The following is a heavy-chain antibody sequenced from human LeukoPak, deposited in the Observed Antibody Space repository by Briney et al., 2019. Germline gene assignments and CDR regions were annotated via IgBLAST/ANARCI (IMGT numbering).Heavy chain of an antibody. V-gene: IGHV4-39*01. D-gene: IGHD3-10*01. J-gene: IGHJ4*02. CDR2: IYYSGST. CDR1: GGSISSSSYY. Sequence: PSETLSLTCTVSGGSISSSSYYWGWIRQPPGKGLEWIGSIYYSGSTYYNPSLKSRVTISVDTSKNQFSLKLSPVTAADTAVYYCARQNLYYYGSGSYNDYWGQGTLVTVSS. CDR3: ARQNLYYYGSGSYNDY.